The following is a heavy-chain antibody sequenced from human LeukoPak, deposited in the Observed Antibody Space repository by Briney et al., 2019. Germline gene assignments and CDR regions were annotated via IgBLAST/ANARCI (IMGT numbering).Heavy chain of an antibody. V-gene: IGHV4-34*01. Sequence: PSETLSLTCALPAGSFSGYYWSSIPPPPRQGLAWIGEINHSGTTNYNPSLKSRVTISIDTSKDQFSLKLSSVTAADTAVYYCACTREHSYDVWNYYFAYWGQGTLVTVSS. CDR1: AGSFSGYY. CDR3: ACTREHSYDVWNYYFAY. D-gene: IGHD3/OR15-3a*01. CDR2: INHSGTT. J-gene: IGHJ4*02.